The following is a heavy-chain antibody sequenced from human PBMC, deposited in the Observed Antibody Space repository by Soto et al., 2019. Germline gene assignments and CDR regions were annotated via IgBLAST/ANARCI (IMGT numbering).Heavy chain of an antibody. V-gene: IGHV3-30-3*01. CDR1: GFTFSSYA. J-gene: IGHJ3*02. CDR2: ISYDGSNK. Sequence: QVQLVESGGGVVQPGRSLRLSCAASGFTFSSYAMHWVRQAPGKGLEWVAVISYDGSNKYYADSVKGRFTISRDNSKNTLYLQMNSLRAEDTAVYYCARDAPYYGSGSLLGAFDIWSQGTMVTVSS. CDR3: ARDAPYYGSGSLLGAFDI. D-gene: IGHD3-10*01.